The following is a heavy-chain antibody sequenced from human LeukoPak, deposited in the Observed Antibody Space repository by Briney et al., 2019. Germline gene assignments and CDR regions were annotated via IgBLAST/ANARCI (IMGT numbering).Heavy chain of an antibody. Sequence: GRSLRLSCAASGFKFNDHAMHWIRQVPGKGLEWVSGINWNSASLGYADSVKGRVTISRDNAKNSLYLQMNSLGLEDTALYYCARGPYGGYERGWFDPWGQGTLVTVSS. CDR1: GFKFNDHA. CDR2: INWNSASL. V-gene: IGHV3-9*01. CDR3: ARGPYGGYERGWFDP. J-gene: IGHJ5*02. D-gene: IGHD5-12*01.